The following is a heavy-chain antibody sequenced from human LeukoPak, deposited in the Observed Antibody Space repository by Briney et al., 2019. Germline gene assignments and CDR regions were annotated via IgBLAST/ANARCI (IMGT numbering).Heavy chain of an antibody. V-gene: IGHV3-9*01. Sequence: GGSLRLSCAASGFTFYDYAMHWVRQAPGKGLEWVSGISWNSGSIVYADSVKGRFTISRDNAKNSLYLQMNSLRAEDTALYYCAKSLSSGLIYFDYWGQGTLVTVSS. CDR2: ISWNSGSI. J-gene: IGHJ4*02. CDR1: GFTFYDYA. D-gene: IGHD6-19*01. CDR3: AKSLSSGLIYFDY.